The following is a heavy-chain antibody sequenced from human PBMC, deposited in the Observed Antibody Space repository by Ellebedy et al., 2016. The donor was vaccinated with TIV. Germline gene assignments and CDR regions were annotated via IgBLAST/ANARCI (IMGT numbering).Heavy chain of an antibody. Sequence: MPSETLPLTCTVSGGSISSYYWSWIRQPPGKGLEWIGYIYYSGSTNYNPSLKSRVTISVDTSKNQFSLKLSSVTAADTAVYYCARGYSGYDLRFDYWGQGALVTVSS. CDR1: GGSISSYY. V-gene: IGHV4-59*01. D-gene: IGHD5-12*01. CDR2: IYYSGST. J-gene: IGHJ4*02. CDR3: ARGYSGYDLRFDY.